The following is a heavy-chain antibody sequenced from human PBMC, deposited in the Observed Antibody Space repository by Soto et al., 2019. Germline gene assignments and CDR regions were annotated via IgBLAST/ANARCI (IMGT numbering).Heavy chain of an antibody. J-gene: IGHJ6*02. CDR1: GGSISSGGYY. CDR3: ARDRGGDGYNFFDYYGMDV. V-gene: IGHV4-31*03. D-gene: IGHD5-12*01. Sequence: SETLSLTCTVSGGSISSGGYYWSWIRQHPGEGLEWIGYIYYSGSTYYNPSLKSRVTISVDTSKNQFSLKLSSVTAADTAVYYCARDRGGDGYNFFDYYGMDVWGQGTTVTVSS. CDR2: IYYSGST.